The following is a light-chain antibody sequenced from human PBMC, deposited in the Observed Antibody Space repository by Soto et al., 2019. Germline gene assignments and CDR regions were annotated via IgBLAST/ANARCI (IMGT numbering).Light chain of an antibody. Sequence: QSVLTQPRSVSGSPGQSVTISCTGTSSDIGGYNYVSWYQQRPGKAPKLVIYDVSKRPSGVPDRFSGSKSGNTASLTISGLQAEDEADYYCSSYKSSSTPYVFGTGTKLTVL. V-gene: IGLV2-11*01. J-gene: IGLJ1*01. CDR2: DVS. CDR1: SSDIGGYNY. CDR3: SSYKSSSTPYV.